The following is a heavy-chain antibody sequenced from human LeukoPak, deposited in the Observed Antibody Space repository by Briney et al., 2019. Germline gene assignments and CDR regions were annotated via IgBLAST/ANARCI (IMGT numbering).Heavy chain of an antibody. Sequence: GGSLRLSCAASGFTFSSYWMSWVRQAPGKGLEWVDNIKQAVKGRFTISRDNAKNSLYLQMNSLRAEDTAVYYCARDDGGSYYAVTDDYWGQGTLVTVSS. CDR1: GFTFSSYW. J-gene: IGHJ4*02. CDR2: IKQ. CDR3: ARDDGGSYYAVTDDY. D-gene: IGHD1-26*01. V-gene: IGHV3-7*01.